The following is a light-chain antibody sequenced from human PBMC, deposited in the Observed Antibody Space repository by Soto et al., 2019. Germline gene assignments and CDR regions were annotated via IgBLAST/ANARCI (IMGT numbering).Light chain of an antibody. CDR2: DAS. V-gene: IGKV1-5*01. CDR3: QQYNSYWT. Sequence: DIQMTQSPDTLSASVGDRVTITCRASQTISGWLAWYQQKPGTAPQLLIYDASSLESGVPSRFSGSGSGTEFTLTISSLQPDDFATYYCQQYNSYWTFGQGTKVDIK. CDR1: QTISGW. J-gene: IGKJ1*01.